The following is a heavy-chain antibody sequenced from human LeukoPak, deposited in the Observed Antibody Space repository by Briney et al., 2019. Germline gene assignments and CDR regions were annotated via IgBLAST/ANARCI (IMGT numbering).Heavy chain of an antibody. Sequence: GESLKISCKGSGYSFTSYWIGWVRQMPGKGLEWMGIIYPGDSDTRYSPSFQGQVTISAGKSISTAYLQWSSLKASDTAMYYCARHRDTAMVPFDYWGQGTLVTVSS. CDR1: GYSFTSYW. V-gene: IGHV5-51*01. CDR3: ARHRDTAMVPFDY. CDR2: IYPGDSDT. J-gene: IGHJ4*02. D-gene: IGHD5-18*01.